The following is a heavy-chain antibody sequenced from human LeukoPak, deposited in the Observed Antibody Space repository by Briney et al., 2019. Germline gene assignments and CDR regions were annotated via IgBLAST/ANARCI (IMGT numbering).Heavy chain of an antibody. J-gene: IGHJ3*02. CDR1: GGSFSGYY. CDR3: ARGLAYYDSSGYYYDAFVI. CDR2: INHSGST. D-gene: IGHD3-22*01. V-gene: IGHV4-34*01. Sequence: SETLSLTCAVYGGSFSGYYWGWIRQPPGKGLEWIGEINHSGSTNYNPSLKSRVTISVDTSKNQFSLKLSSVTAADTAVYYCARGLAYYDSSGYYYDAFVIWGQGTMVTVSS.